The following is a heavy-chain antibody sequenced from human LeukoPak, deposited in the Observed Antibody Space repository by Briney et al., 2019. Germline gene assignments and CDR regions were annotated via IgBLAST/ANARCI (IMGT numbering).Heavy chain of an antibody. CDR2: INPNSGGT. V-gene: IGHV1-2*02. Sequence: ASVKVSCTASGYTFTGYYMHWVRQAPGQGLEWMGWINPNSGGTNYAQKFQGRVTMTRDTSISTAYMELSRLRSDDTAVYYCARDLIDSSGRERGSDYWGQGTLVTVSS. J-gene: IGHJ4*02. CDR1: GYTFTGYY. D-gene: IGHD3-22*01. CDR3: ARDLIDSSGRERGSDY.